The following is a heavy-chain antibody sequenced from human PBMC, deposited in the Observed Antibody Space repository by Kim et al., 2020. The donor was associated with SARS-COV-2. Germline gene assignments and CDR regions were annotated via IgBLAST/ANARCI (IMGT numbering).Heavy chain of an antibody. CDR3: RGGDYGDFRWNYCMDV. CDR2: ISPDGGNI. D-gene: IGHD4-17*01. V-gene: IGHV3-30*04. Sequence: LEGVAIISPDGGNISYFVSVKGRFTISRGNSENALYLQMNSVRADDAAIYFCRGGDYGDFRWNYCMDVWGQGTTVTVSS. J-gene: IGHJ6*02.